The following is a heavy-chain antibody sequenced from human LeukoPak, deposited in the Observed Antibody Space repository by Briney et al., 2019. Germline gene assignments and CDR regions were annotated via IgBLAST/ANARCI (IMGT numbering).Heavy chain of an antibody. CDR2: IWSDESNK. D-gene: IGHD1-26*01. V-gene: IGHV3-33*01. CDR3: ARGVVGATTGWYFDL. CDR1: GFTFSNYG. Sequence: GGSLRLSCAASGFTFSNYGMHWVRQAPGKGLEWVAVIWSDESNKYYADSVKGRFTISRDNFKNTLYLHMNRLRAEDTTVYYCARGVVGATTGWYFDLWGRGTLVTVSS. J-gene: IGHJ2*01.